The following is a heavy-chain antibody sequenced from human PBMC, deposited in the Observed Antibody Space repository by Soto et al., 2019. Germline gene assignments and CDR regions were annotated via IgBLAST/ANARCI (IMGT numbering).Heavy chain of an antibody. CDR1: GFTFNNYG. J-gene: IGHJ4*02. Sequence: GVLRLSCAASGFTFNNYGMSWVRQAPGKGLEWVSAITDSGGSTYYADSVKGRFTISRDNSKNTVYLQMNSLRAEDTAVYYCAKAATVVTLYYFDYWGQGTLVTVSS. D-gene: IGHD2-2*01. CDR2: ITDSGGST. CDR3: AKAATVVTLYYFDY. V-gene: IGHV3-23*01.